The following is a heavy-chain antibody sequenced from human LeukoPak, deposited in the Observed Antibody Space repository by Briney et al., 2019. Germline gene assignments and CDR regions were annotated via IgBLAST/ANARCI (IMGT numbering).Heavy chain of an antibody. CDR2: IIGSGDST. Sequence: GGSLRLSCAASGFTFSSYAVSWVRQAPGKGLEWVSAIIGSGDSTYSTDSVKGRFTISRDNSKNTLYLQMNSLRAEDTAVYYCAKKVPANWGSYFDYWGQGTLVTVSS. D-gene: IGHD7-27*01. CDR3: AKKVPANWGSYFDY. V-gene: IGHV3-23*01. J-gene: IGHJ4*02. CDR1: GFTFSSYA.